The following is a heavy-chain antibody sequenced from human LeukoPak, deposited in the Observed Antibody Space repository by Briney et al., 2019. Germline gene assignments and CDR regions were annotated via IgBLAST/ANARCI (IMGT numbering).Heavy chain of an antibody. Sequence: SETLSLTCAVYGGSFSGYYWSWIRQPPGKGLEWIGETSHSGSTNYNPSLESRVTISVDTSKKQFSLKLTSVTAADTAVYFCARKYCTTTSCSYAFDIWGQGTMVTVSS. CDR1: GGSFSGYY. CDR2: TSHSGST. CDR3: ARKYCTTTSCSYAFDI. J-gene: IGHJ3*02. V-gene: IGHV4-34*01. D-gene: IGHD2-2*01.